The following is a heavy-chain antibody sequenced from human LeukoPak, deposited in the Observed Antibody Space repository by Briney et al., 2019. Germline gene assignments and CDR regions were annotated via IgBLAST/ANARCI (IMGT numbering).Heavy chain of an antibody. CDR1: GFTFSSYW. Sequence: GGSLRLSCAASGFTFSSYWMSWVRQAPGKGLEWVANIKQDGSQKFYVDSVKGRFIISRDNAQNSLYLQMNSLTAEDTAVYYCETSGSASGTLRGRSDYWGQGTLVTVSS. CDR2: IKQDGSQK. V-gene: IGHV3-7*01. D-gene: IGHD6-13*01. J-gene: IGHJ4*02. CDR3: ETSGSASGTLRGRSDY.